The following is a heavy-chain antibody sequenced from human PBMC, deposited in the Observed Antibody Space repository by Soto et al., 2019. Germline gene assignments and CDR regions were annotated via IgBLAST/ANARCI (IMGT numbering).Heavy chain of an antibody. Sequence: SETLSLTCTVSGGSISSYYWSWIRQPPGKGLEWIGYIYYSGSTNYNPSLKSRVTISVDTSKNQFSLKLSSVTAADTAVYYCASGVGSSGYYYLPLWYWGQGTLVTVSS. J-gene: IGHJ4*02. CDR3: ASGVGSSGYYYLPLWY. CDR1: GGSISSYY. CDR2: IYYSGST. V-gene: IGHV4-59*01. D-gene: IGHD3-22*01.